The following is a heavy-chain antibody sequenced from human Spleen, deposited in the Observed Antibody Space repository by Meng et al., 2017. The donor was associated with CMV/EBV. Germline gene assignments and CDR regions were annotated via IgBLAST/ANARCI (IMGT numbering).Heavy chain of an antibody. CDR3: ARERGRDGSYQPGDYYYGMDV. D-gene: IGHD1-26*01. J-gene: IGHJ6*02. V-gene: IGHV3-48*04. CDR1: GFTFSSYS. Sequence: GESLKISCAACGFTFSSYSMNWVRQAPGKGLEWVSYISSSSSTIYYADSVKGRFTISRDNAKNSLYLQMNSLRAEDTAVYYCARERGRDGSYQPGDYYYGMDVWGQGTTVTVSS. CDR2: ISSSSSTI.